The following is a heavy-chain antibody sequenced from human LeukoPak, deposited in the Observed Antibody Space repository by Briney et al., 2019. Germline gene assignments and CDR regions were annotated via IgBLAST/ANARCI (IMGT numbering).Heavy chain of an antibody. CDR1: GFTFTTYA. V-gene: IGHV3-23*01. D-gene: IGHD3-3*01. Sequence: PGGSLRLSCAASGFTFTTYAMSWVRQAPGKGLEWVSGITDSDGSTYYADSVEGRFTISRDKSKNTLYLQMNSLRAEDTAIYYCAKGRTTGAGAVIWTYDYWGQGTLVTVSS. CDR3: AKGRTTGAGAVIWTYDY. CDR2: ITDSDGST. J-gene: IGHJ4*02.